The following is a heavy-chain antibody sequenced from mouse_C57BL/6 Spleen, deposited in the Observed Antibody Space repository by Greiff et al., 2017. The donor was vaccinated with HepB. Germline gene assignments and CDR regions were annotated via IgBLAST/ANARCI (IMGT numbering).Heavy chain of an antibody. CDR2: SRNKANDYTT. D-gene: IGHD4-1*01. CDR3: ARENWDRYFDV. CDR1: GFTFSDFY. V-gene: IGHV7-1*01. Sequence: EVKLVESGGGLVQSGRSLRLSCATSGFTFSDFYMEWVRQAPGKGLEWIAASRNKANDYTTEYSASVKGRFIVSRDTSQSILYLQMNALRAEDTAIYYCARENWDRYFDVWGTGTTVTVSS. J-gene: IGHJ1*03.